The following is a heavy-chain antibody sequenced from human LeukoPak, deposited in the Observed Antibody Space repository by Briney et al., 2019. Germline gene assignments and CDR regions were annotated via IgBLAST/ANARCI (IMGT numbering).Heavy chain of an antibody. V-gene: IGHV4-30-2*01. CDR3: ARSYDSSGYYYVGY. D-gene: IGHD3-22*01. J-gene: IGHJ4*02. CDR2: IYHSGST. Sequence: SETLSLTCAVSGGSISSGGYSWSWIRQPPGKGLEWIGYIYHSGSTYYNPSLKSRVTISVDTSKNQFSLKLSSVTAADTAVYYCARSYDSSGYYYVGYWGQGTLVTVSS. CDR1: GGSISSGGYS.